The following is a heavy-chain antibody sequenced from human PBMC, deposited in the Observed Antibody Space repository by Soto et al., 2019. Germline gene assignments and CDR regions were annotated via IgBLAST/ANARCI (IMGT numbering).Heavy chain of an antibody. CDR2: IYSGGST. CDR3: ARSYYGDKGDY. D-gene: IGHD4-17*01. J-gene: IGHJ4*02. Sequence: EVQLVESGGGLVQPGGSLRLSCAASGFTVSSNYMSWVRQAPGKGLEWVSVIYSGGSTYYADSVKGRFTISRDNSKNTLYLQMNSLRAEDTAVYYCARSYYGDKGDYWGKGTLVTVSS. CDR1: GFTVSSNY. V-gene: IGHV3-66*01.